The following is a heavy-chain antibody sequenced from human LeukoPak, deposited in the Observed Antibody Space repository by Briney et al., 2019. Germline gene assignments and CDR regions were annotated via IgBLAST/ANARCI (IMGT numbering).Heavy chain of an antibody. CDR1: GGSISSSSYY. Sequence: MASETLSLTCTVSGGSISSSSYYWGWIRQPPGKGLEWIGSIYYSGSTYYNPSLKSRVTISVDTSKNQFSLKLSSVTAADTAVYYCARRNWKSASFPYDYGGQGTLVTVSS. CDR3: ARRNWKSASFPYDY. CDR2: IYYSGST. J-gene: IGHJ4*02. V-gene: IGHV4-39*01. D-gene: IGHD1-20*01.